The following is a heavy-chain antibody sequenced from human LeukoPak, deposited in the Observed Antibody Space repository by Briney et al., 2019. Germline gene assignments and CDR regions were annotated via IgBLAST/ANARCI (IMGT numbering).Heavy chain of an antibody. CDR3: ARGRASSSWDVSGY. V-gene: IGHV4-59*01. J-gene: IGHJ4*02. D-gene: IGHD6-13*01. CDR2: IYYSGTT. Sequence: SETLSLTCTVSGGSISSYYWSWIRQPPGEGLEWIGYIYYSGTTNYNPSLKSRVTISLDTSKNQFSLKLTSVTAADTAVYYCARGRASSSWDVSGYWGQGTLVSVSS. CDR1: GGSISSYY.